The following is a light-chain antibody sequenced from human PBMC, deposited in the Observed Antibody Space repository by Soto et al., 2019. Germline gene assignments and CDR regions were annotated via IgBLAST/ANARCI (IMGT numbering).Light chain of an antibody. V-gene: IGLV1-40*01. CDR3: PSYDSSLSGSVV. J-gene: IGLJ2*01. CDR2: GNS. CDR1: SSNIGAGYD. Sequence: QSVLTQPPSVSGDPGQRVTISCTGSSSNIGAGYDVHWYQQLPGTAPKLLIYGNSNRPSGVPDRFSGSKSGTSASLAITGLQADDEADYYCPSYDSSLSGSVVFGGGTKLTVL.